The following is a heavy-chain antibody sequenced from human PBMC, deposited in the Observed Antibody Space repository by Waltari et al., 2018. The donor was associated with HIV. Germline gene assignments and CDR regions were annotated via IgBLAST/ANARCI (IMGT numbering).Heavy chain of an antibody. V-gene: IGHV1-18*01. J-gene: IGHJ4*02. CDR3: TRGNIWGSYRYFDY. CDR2: ITRYTANT. CDR1: GSPFLNDH. Sequence: QIRLFQSDHAVRKPGSSVTISCMSSGSPFLNDHLTWVRQSLGQRLDWMGGITRYTANTNYTRESQGRVTLTTDAAAATAYLELRDLRPDDTAMYFCTRGNIWGSYRYFDYWGPGTLVTVS. D-gene: IGHD3-16*02.